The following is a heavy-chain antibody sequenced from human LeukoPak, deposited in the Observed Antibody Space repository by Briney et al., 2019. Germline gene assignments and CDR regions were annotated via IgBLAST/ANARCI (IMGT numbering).Heavy chain of an antibody. CDR3: ARDLDYYDSSGYQTYYFDY. D-gene: IGHD3-22*01. CDR2: IIPMFRTA. CDR1: GGTFRNYA. V-gene: IGHV1-69*13. J-gene: IGHJ4*02. Sequence: SVKVSCKASGGTFRNYAISWVRQAPGQGLEWMGGIIPMFRTANYAQKIQGRVTITADESTSTAYMELSSLRAEDTAVYYCARDLDYYDSSGYQTYYFDYWGQGTLVTVSS.